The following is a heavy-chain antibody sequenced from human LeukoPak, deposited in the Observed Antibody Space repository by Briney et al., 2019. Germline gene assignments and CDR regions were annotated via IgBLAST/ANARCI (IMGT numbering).Heavy chain of an antibody. Sequence: GGSLRLSCVASGFTFSSYAMSWVRQAPGKGLEWVSAISGSGGRTYYADSGKGRFTISRDNSKNTLYLQMNSLRAEDTAVYYCAKSITMIVVVMAAWGQGTLVTVSS. D-gene: IGHD3-22*01. J-gene: IGHJ5*02. CDR1: GFTFSSYA. CDR2: ISGSGGRT. CDR3: AKSITMIVVVMAA. V-gene: IGHV3-23*01.